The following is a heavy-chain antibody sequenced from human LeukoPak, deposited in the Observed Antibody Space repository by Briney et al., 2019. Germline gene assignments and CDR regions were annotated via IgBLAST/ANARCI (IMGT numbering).Heavy chain of an antibody. Sequence: SETLSLTCTVSGGSISSYYWSWIRQPPGKGLEWIGYIYYSGSTNYNPSLKSRVTISVDTSKNQFSLKLSSVTAPDTAVYYCARESGSYYEDAFDIWGQGTMVTVSS. CDR2: IYYSGST. J-gene: IGHJ3*02. D-gene: IGHD1-26*01. CDR1: GGSISSYY. V-gene: IGHV4-59*01. CDR3: ARESGSYYEDAFDI.